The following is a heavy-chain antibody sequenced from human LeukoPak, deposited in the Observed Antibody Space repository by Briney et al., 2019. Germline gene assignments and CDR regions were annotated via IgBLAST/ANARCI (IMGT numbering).Heavy chain of an antibody. CDR1: GYRFTSYS. J-gene: IGHJ4*02. V-gene: IGHV5-51*01. CDR2: IYPSDSDT. D-gene: IGHD2-15*01. Sequence: GASLQISCEGSGYRFTSYSIAWVRQMPGEGLEWMGIIYPSDSDTTYSPSFQGQVTTSADKSISTAYLQWSSLKASDTAVYYCARRSCSGATCYQRDYWGQGTLVTVSS. CDR3: ARRSCSGATCYQRDY.